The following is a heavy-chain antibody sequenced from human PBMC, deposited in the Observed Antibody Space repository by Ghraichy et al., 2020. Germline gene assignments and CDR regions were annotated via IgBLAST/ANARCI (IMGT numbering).Heavy chain of an antibody. D-gene: IGHD6-6*01. CDR2: IYSTGNT. V-gene: IGHV4-39*01. CDR1: GDSITLSGYY. CDR3: ARSSFHYYGMDV. J-gene: IGHJ6*02. Sequence: SETPSLTCTVSGDSITLSGYYWGWIRQPPGKELEWIGTIYSTGNTYYHPSLKSRVTLSVDTSKNPFSLKLTSVSAADTAVYYCARSSFHYYGMDVWGQGTTVTVSS.